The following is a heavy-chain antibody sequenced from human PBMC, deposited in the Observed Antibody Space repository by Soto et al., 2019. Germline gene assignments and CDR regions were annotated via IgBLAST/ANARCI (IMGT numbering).Heavy chain of an antibody. CDR1: GFTFSSYA. CDR3: AKDSDDYYYDSSGYNDY. D-gene: IGHD3-22*01. V-gene: IGHV3-23*01. Sequence: EVQLLESGGGLVQPGGSLRLSCAASGFTFSSYAMSWVRQAPGKWLEWVSAISGSGGSTYYADSVKGRFTISRDNSKNTLYLQMNSLRAEDTAVYYCAKDSDDYYYDSSGYNDYWGQGTLVTVSS. J-gene: IGHJ4*02. CDR2: ISGSGGST.